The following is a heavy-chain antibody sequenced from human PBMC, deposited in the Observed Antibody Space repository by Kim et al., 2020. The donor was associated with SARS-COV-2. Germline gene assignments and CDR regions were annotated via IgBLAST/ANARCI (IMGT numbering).Heavy chain of an antibody. D-gene: IGHD4-17*01. CDR1: GFTFDSYW. Sequence: GGSLRLSCAASGFTFDSYWMTWVRQAPGKGLEWLANIKQDGSEEYYVDSVKGRFTISRDNGKKSLSLQMNSLRGGDTAVYYCARERYGDEYGCKSHFDVWGRGTLVTVSP. CDR2: IKQDGSEE. V-gene: IGHV3-7*03. CDR3: ARERYGDEYGCKSHFDV. J-gene: IGHJ2*01.